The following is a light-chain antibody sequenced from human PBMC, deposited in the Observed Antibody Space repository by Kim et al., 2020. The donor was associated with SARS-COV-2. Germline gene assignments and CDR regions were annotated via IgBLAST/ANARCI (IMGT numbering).Light chain of an antibody. CDR1: SGHSRYA. CDR3: QTWGTGSWV. Sequence: SVKLTCTQSSGHSRYAIAWHQQQPEKGPRYLMKLNSDGSHSKGDGIPDRFSGSSSGAERYVTISSLQSEDEADYYCQTWGTGSWVFGGGTKVTVL. V-gene: IGLV4-69*01. CDR2: LNSDGSH. J-gene: IGLJ3*02.